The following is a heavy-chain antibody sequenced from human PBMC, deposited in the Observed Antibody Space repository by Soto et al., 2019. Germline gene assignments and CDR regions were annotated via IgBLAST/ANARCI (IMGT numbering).Heavy chain of an antibody. J-gene: IGHJ4*02. CDR2: IKTDGSEK. Sequence: EVQLVESGGGLVQPGGSLRLSCAASGFTFSDYWMSWVRQAPGKGLECVANIKTDGSEKYYVDPVKGRFTISRGNAKNSLYLQMNSLRAEDTAVYYCASSMGRGGNDYWGQGTLVAVSS. CDR3: ASSMGRGGNDY. D-gene: IGHD3-10*01. CDR1: GFTFSDYW. V-gene: IGHV3-7*05.